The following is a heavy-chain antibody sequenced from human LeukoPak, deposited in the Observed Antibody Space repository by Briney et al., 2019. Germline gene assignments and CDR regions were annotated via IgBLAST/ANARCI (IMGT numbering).Heavy chain of an antibody. CDR2: ISGSSGLT. CDR1: GFTFTSYA. J-gene: IGHJ4*02. CDR3: ARGLDFWSGYYPQGYFDY. D-gene: IGHD3-3*01. Sequence: GGSLRLSCAGSGFTFTSYAMSWVRQAPGKGLEWVSGISGSSGLTYYADSVKGRFTISRDNSKNTLYLQMNSLRAEDTAVYYCARGLDFWSGYYPQGYFDYWGQGTLVTVSS. V-gene: IGHV3-23*01.